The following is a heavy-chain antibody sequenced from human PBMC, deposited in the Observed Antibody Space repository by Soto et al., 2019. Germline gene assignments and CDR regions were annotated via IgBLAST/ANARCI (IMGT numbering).Heavy chain of an antibody. CDR1: GFDFGYYY. Sequence: GGSLRLSCTGSGFDFGYYYMSGIGQAPGKGLEWVSYIDSGDGTTYYTDSVKGRFTISRDNAKKTVYLQMSSLRVEDTALYYCVRPYYSSSWFPFDRWGQGSLVTVSS. CDR2: IDSGDGTT. D-gene: IGHD6-13*01. J-gene: IGHJ4*02. V-gene: IGHV3-11*01. CDR3: VRPYYSSSWFPFDR.